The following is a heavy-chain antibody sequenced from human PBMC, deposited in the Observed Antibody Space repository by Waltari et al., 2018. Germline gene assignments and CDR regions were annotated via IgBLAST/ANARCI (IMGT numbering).Heavy chain of an antibody. J-gene: IGHJ4*02. D-gene: IGHD6-19*01. CDR3: AKETYRIGRPCFDY. CDR2: INSGGVDT. CDR1: GFTFSNYA. Sequence: QLLESGGGWRQAGGSLRLSCAASGFTFSNYAMSWVRQAPGKGPDLVSGINSGGVDTYYTVAVRGRFTISRDNSKNTVYLQMNSLRHEDTAVYYCAKETYRIGRPCFDYWGQGVRVTVSS. V-gene: IGHV3-23*01.